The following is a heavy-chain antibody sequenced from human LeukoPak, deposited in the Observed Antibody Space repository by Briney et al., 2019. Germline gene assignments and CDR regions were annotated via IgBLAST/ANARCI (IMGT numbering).Heavy chain of an antibody. CDR3: ARVYGDSNYYYYYMDV. CDR1: GGSISSYY. J-gene: IGHJ6*03. D-gene: IGHD4-17*01. CDR2: IYTSGST. Sequence: SETLSLTCTVSGGSISSYYWSWIRQPAGKGLEWIGRIYTSGSTNYNPSLKSRVTISVDTSKNQFSLKLSSVTAADTAVYYCARVYGDSNYYYYYMDVWGKGTTVTISS. V-gene: IGHV4-4*07.